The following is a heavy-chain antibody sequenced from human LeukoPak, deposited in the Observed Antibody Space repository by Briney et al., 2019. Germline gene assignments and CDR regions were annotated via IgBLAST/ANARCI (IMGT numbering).Heavy chain of an antibody. CDR1: GFTFSSYG. Sequence: GGSLRLSCAASGFTFSSYGMHWVRQAPGKGLEWVAFIRYDGSNKYYADSVKGRFTISRDNSKNTLYLQMNSLRAEDTAVYYCAKERNLEIAVAGTIFDYWGQGTLVTVSS. CDR2: IRYDGSNK. V-gene: IGHV3-30*02. D-gene: IGHD6-19*01. J-gene: IGHJ4*02. CDR3: AKERNLEIAVAGTIFDY.